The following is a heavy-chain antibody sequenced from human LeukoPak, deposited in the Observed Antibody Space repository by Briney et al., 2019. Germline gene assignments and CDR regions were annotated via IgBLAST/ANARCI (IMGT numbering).Heavy chain of an antibody. CDR1: VYTFTGYG. Sequence: ASVKVSCKASVYTFTGYGIIWVRQAPGQGLEWLGWISAYKGSTKYPQMFQGRVTVTTDTSTSTAYMELRSLRSDDTAVYYCARADSGGYYVAYWYWVQGTLVTVSS. D-gene: IGHD3-22*01. CDR2: ISAYKGST. V-gene: IGHV1-18*01. J-gene: IGHJ4*02. CDR3: ARADSGGYYVAYWY.